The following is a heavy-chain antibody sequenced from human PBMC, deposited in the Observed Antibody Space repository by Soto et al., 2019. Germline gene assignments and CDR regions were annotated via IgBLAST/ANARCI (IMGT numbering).Heavy chain of an antibody. J-gene: IGHJ4*01. CDR3: ARAPEQRPIDY. V-gene: IGHV3-74*01. CDR2: ISGDGGNT. Sequence: PGGSHRVSSRAAECKCVAYGVRWVRKVPGKGLVWVSGISGDGGNTSYADSVKGRFTISRDNAKNTLYLQMDTLRAEDTAIYYCARAPEQRPIDYWGHGSLVTVSS. D-gene: IGHD6-19*01. CDR1: ECKCVAYG.